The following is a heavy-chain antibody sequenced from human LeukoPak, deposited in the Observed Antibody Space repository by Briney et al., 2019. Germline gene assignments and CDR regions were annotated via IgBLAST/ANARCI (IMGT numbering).Heavy chain of an antibody. CDR3: ARGWMGRDDY. V-gene: IGHV3-74*01. CDR1: GITFSSYW. J-gene: IGHJ4*02. Sequence: GGSLRLSCAASGITFSSYWMHWVRQAPGKGLVWVSRINSDGSSTSYVDSVKGRFAISRDNAKNTLYLQMNSLRAEDTAVYYCARGWMGRDDYWGQGTQVTVSS. D-gene: IGHD1-26*01. CDR2: INSDGSST.